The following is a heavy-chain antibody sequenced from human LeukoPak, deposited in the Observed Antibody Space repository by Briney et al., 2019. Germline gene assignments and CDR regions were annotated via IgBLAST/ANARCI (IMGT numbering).Heavy chain of an antibody. Sequence: GRSLRLSCAASGFTFSSYAMHWVRQAPGKGLGWVAVISYDGSNKYYADSVKGRFTISRDNSKNTLYLQMNSLRAEDTAVYYCARDTVEQAFDYWGQGTLVTVSS. CDR3: ARDTVEQAFDY. CDR2: ISYDGSNK. V-gene: IGHV3-30*04. CDR1: GFTFSSYA. D-gene: IGHD1/OR15-1a*01. J-gene: IGHJ4*02.